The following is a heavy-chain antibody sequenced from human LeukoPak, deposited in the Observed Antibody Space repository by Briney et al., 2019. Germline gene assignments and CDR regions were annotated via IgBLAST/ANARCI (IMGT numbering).Heavy chain of an antibody. CDR3: ARLMWELPPHYYYMDV. CDR2: INTDGSST. V-gene: IGHV3-74*01. Sequence: GGSLRLSCAASGFTFSDYWVHWVRQPPGKGLVWVSRINTDGSSTIYADSVKGRFTISRDNAKNSLYLQMNSLRAEDTAVYYCARLMWELPPHYYYMDVWGKGTTVTIS. CDR1: GFTFSDYW. J-gene: IGHJ6*03. D-gene: IGHD1-26*01.